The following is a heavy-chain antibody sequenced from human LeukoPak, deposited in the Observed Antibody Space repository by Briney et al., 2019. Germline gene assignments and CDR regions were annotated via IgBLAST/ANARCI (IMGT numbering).Heavy chain of an antibody. CDR3: ARQVIYYLGRGVYLPWFHP. Sequence: GESLRISCKGSGYSFTSYWISWVRQMPGKGLEWMGRIDPSDSYTNYSPSFQGHVTISADKSISTAYLQWSSLKASDTAMYYCARQVIYYLGRGVYLPWFHPWGQGTLVPVSS. D-gene: IGHD3-10*01. CDR2: IDPSDSYT. V-gene: IGHV5-10-1*01. CDR1: GYSFTSYW. J-gene: IGHJ5*02.